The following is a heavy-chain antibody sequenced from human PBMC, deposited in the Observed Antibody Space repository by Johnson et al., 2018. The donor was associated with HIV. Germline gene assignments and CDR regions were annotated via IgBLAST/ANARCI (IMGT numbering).Heavy chain of an antibody. Sequence: VQLVESGGVVVQPGGSLRLSCAASGFTFSSYAMSWVRQAPGKGLEWVSAISGSGGSTYYADSVKGRFTISRDNSKNTLYLQMNSLRAEDTAVYYCASILVVAAQEADAFDIWGQGTMVTVSS. J-gene: IGHJ3*02. D-gene: IGHD2-15*01. V-gene: IGHV3-23*04. CDR1: GFTFSSYA. CDR2: ISGSGGST. CDR3: ASILVVAAQEADAFDI.